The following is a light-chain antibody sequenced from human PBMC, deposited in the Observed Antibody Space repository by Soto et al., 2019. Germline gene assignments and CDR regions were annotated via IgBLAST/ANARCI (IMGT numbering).Light chain of an antibody. CDR3: GTWDSRLSAWV. CDR1: SSNIENNY. Sequence: QSVLTQPPSVSAAPGQKVTISRSGSSSNIENNYVSWYQQLPGTAPKVLIYDNNKRPSGIPDRFSGSKSGTSATLGITGLQTGDEADYYCGTWDSRLSAWVFGGGTKLTVL. V-gene: IGLV1-51*01. J-gene: IGLJ3*02. CDR2: DNN.